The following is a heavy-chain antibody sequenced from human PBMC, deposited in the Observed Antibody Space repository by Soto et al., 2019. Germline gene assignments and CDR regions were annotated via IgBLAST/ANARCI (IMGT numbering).Heavy chain of an antibody. Sequence: SVKVSCKASGGTFSSYAISWVRQAPGQGLEWMGGITPIFGTANYAQKFQGRVTITADESTSTAYMELSSLRSEDTAVYYCARLSRIQLWLSTFVYWGPGTMVTVYS. CDR2: ITPIFGTA. CDR3: ARLSRIQLWLSTFVY. CDR1: GGTFSSYA. J-gene: IGHJ4*02. V-gene: IGHV1-69*13. D-gene: IGHD5-18*01.